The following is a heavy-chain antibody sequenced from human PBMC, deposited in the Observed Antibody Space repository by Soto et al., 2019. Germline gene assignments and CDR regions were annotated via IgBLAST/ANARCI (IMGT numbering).Heavy chain of an antibody. D-gene: IGHD5-12*01. CDR2: ISGSGGST. V-gene: IGHV3-23*01. CDR1: GFTFSSYA. CDR3: AKDYGECGYRGYALYFYYYMVV. Sequence: EVQLLESGGGLVQPGGSLRLSCAASGFTFSSYAMSWVRQAPGKGLEWVSAISGSGGSTYYADSVKGRFTISRDNSKNTLYLQRNGIRAEGTAVYYWAKDYGECGYRGYALYFYYYMVVWGNGTGVTVSS. J-gene: IGHJ6*03.